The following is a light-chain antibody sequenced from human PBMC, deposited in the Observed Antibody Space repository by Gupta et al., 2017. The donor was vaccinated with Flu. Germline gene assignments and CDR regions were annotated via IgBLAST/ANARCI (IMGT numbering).Light chain of an antibody. CDR1: QGSRDW. J-gene: IGKJ2*01. CDR3: QQYANYLAT. V-gene: IGKV1-5*03. Sequence: PSTRTASGGDRVTSTCRVSQGSRDWLGWDQQKPGKAPNLLIYMESNLESGGPSKFSGSGYGTEFTLTLSRLQADDFGTYYCQQYANYLATFGQGTKLEIK. CDR2: MES.